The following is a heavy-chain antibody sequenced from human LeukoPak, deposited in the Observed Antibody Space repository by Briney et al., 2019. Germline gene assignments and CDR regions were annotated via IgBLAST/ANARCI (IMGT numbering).Heavy chain of an antibody. Sequence: ASVKVSCKASGYTFTSYAMNWVRQAPGQGLEWMGWINTNTGNPTYAQGFTGRFVFSLDTSVSTAYLQISSLKAEDTAVYYCARSRYFDWFQALGALDYWGQGTLVTVSS. V-gene: IGHV7-4-1*02. D-gene: IGHD3-9*01. J-gene: IGHJ4*02. CDR1: GYTFTSYA. CDR2: INTNTGNP. CDR3: ARSRYFDWFQALGALDY.